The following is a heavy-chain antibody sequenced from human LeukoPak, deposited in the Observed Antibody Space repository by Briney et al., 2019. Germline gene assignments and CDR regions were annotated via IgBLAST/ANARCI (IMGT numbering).Heavy chain of an antibody. Sequence: GGSLRLSCAASGFTFSSYWMHWVRQAPGKGLVWVSRINSDGSSTSYADSVKGRFTISRDNAKNTLYLQMNSLRAEDTAEYYCARAMAGPAGEYYLDYWGRGTLVTVSS. D-gene: IGHD2/OR15-2a*01. V-gene: IGHV3-74*01. CDR3: ARAMAGPAGEYYLDY. CDR1: GFTFSSYW. CDR2: INSDGSST. J-gene: IGHJ4*02.